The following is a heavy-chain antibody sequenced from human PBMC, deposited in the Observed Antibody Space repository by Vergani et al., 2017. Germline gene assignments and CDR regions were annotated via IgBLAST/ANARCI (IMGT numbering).Heavy chain of an antibody. CDR3: AKDLYYYGSSGYYTPPLYGMDV. Sequence: EVQLLESGGGLVQPGGSLRLSCAASGFTFSSYAMSWVRQAPGKGLEWVSAISGSGGSTYYADSVKGRFTISRDNSKNTLYLQMNSLRAEDTAVYYCAKDLYYYGSSGYYTPPLYGMDVWGQGTTVTVSS. J-gene: IGHJ6*02. D-gene: IGHD3-22*01. CDR1: GFTFSSYA. CDR2: ISGSGGST. V-gene: IGHV3-23*01.